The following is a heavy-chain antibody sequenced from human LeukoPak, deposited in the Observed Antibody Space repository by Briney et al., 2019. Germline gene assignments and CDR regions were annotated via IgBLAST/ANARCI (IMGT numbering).Heavy chain of an antibody. Sequence: SGGSLRLSCAASGFTFSSYAMTWVRQAPRKGLEWVSGISGSGGSTYYADSVKGRFTISRDNSRNTLYLQMNSLRAEDTAVYYCARALRGELWELPDYWGQGTLVTVSS. D-gene: IGHD1-26*01. CDR2: ISGSGGST. V-gene: IGHV3-23*01. J-gene: IGHJ4*02. CDR1: GFTFSSYA. CDR3: ARALRGELWELPDY.